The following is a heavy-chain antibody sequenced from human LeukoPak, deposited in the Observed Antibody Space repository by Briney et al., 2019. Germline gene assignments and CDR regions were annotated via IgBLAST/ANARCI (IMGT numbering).Heavy chain of an antibody. Sequence: PGGSLRLSCAASGFTFSTYAMGWVRQAPGEGLEWVSAIVGSGGITYYADSVKGRFTISGDNSRNTVYLQMNSLRAEDTAVYFCAKGSTTSGYYFDSWGQGTLVTVSS. V-gene: IGHV3-23*01. CDR3: AKGSTTSGYYFDS. CDR1: GFTFSTYA. CDR2: IVGSGGIT. J-gene: IGHJ4*02. D-gene: IGHD2/OR15-2a*01.